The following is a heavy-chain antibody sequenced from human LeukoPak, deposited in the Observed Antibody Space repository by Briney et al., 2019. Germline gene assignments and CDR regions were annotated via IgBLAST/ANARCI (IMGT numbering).Heavy chain of an antibody. J-gene: IGHJ3*02. Sequence: SETLSLTCTVSGGPISSYYWSWIRQPPGKGLEWIGYIYYSGSTNYNPSLKSRVTISVDTSKNQFSLKLSSVTAADTAVYYCARAESGYSYGPDAFDIWGQGTMVTVSS. D-gene: IGHD5-18*01. CDR2: IYYSGST. CDR1: GGPISSYY. V-gene: IGHV4-59*01. CDR3: ARAESGYSYGPDAFDI.